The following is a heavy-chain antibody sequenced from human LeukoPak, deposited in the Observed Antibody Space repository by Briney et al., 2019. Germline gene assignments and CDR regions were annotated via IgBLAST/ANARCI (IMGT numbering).Heavy chain of an antibody. CDR2: IRYDGNYN. CDR3: ARGGVDYYGSGTYYLMYYFDY. CDR1: GLSLSNYD. J-gene: IGHJ4*02. V-gene: IGHV3-30*02. Sequence: GGSLRLSCTASGLSLSNYDIHWVRQAPGKGLEWVAFIRYDGNYNYYADIVKGRFTISRDDPHNTLYLQMNSLRAEDTAVYFCARGGVDYYGSGTYYLMYYFDYWGQGALVTVSS. D-gene: IGHD3-10*01.